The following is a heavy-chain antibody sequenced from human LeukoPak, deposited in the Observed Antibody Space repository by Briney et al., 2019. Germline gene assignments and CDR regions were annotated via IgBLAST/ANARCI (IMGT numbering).Heavy chain of an antibody. D-gene: IGHD1-1*01. J-gene: IGHJ3*02. CDR1: GFTFSSYG. V-gene: IGHV3-33*06. CDR2: IWYDGSNK. Sequence: GRSLRLSCAASGFTFSSYGMHWVRQAPGKGLEWVAVIWYDGSNKYYADSVKGRFTISRDNSKNTLYLQMNSLRAEDTAVYYCAKLQTGDAFDIWGQGTMVTVSS. CDR3: AKLQTGDAFDI.